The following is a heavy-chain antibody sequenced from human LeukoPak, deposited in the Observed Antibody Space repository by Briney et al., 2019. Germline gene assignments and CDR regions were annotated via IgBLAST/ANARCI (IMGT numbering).Heavy chain of an antibody. J-gene: IGHJ4*02. CDR1: GLTLSSYE. Sequence: PGGSLRLSRAASGLTLSSYEMNWVRPAPGKGLAWVSYISSRGSTIYYADSVKGRFTISRDNAKNSLYLQMNSLRAEDTAVYYCARNDYYDSSDHLYFDYWGQGTLVTVSS. V-gene: IGHV3-48*03. CDR3: ARNDYYDSSDHLYFDY. CDR2: ISSRGSTI. D-gene: IGHD3-22*01.